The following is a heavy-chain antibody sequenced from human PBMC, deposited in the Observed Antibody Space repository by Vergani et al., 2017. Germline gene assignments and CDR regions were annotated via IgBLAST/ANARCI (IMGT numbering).Heavy chain of an antibody. J-gene: IGHJ4*02. CDR3: ARSSNWGSTGFDY. CDR1: GFSLSTSGMR. CDR2: IDWDDDK. V-gene: IGHV2-70*04. Sequence: QVTLKESGPALVKPTQTLTLTCTFSGFSLSTSGMRVSWIRQPPGRALEWLARIDWDDDKFYSTSLKTRLTISKDTSKNQVVLTMTNMDPVDTATYYCARSSNWGSTGFDYWGQGTLVTVSS. D-gene: IGHD7-27*01.